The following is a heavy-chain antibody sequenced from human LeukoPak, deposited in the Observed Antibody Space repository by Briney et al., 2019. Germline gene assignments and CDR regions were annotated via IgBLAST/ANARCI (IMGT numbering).Heavy chain of an antibody. CDR2: IYPGDSET. CDR1: EYSFTSYW. J-gene: IGHJ4*02. V-gene: IGHV5-51*01. CDR3: AIGVWFGELFSDY. Sequence: GESLNIPGKGSEYSFTSYWIGWARQMPGKGLEWMGIIYPGDSETRYSPSFQGQVTISADKSISTAYLQWSSLKASDTAMDYCAIGVWFGELFSDYGGQGTLDRVPS. D-gene: IGHD3-10*01.